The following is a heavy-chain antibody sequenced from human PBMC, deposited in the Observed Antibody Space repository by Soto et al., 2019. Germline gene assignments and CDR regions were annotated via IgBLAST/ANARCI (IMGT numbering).Heavy chain of an antibody. Sequence: EAQLLESGGGFVQPGGSLRLSCAASGFSFSSHWMHWVRQAPVKGLVWVSRMQGDGSTANYADSVQGRLTISRDNARNTVYLQMNSLRVEDTAVYYCARGIPVHYGFDILGQGTMVTVSS. D-gene: IGHD3-10*01. CDR1: GFSFSSHW. CDR3: ARGIPVHYGFDI. CDR2: MQGDGSTA. V-gene: IGHV3-74*01. J-gene: IGHJ3*02.